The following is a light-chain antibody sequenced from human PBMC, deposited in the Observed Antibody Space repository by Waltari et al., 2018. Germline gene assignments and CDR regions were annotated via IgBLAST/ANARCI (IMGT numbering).Light chain of an antibody. V-gene: IGLV2-14*01. CDR1: TSDLGGYNY. Sequence: QSALTQPASVSGSPGQSITISCTGTTSDLGGYNYVSWYQQHPGKAPKLLIYDVNSRPSGVSKRFTGSQSGNTASLIISGLQAEDEADYYCCSFTSSSTWVFGGGTKLTVL. CDR2: DVN. CDR3: CSFTSSSTWV. J-gene: IGLJ3*02.